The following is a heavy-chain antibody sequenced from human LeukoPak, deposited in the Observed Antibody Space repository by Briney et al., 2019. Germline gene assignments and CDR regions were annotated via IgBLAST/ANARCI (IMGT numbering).Heavy chain of an antibody. J-gene: IGHJ1*01. CDR1: GFTFDDYA. V-gene: IGHV3-43*02. D-gene: IGHD3-22*01. CDR3: AKVYRYYDSSCQH. CDR2: ISGDGRST. Sequence: GGSLRLSCAAYGFTFDDYAMHWVRQAPGKGLEWVSLISGDGRSTYFADSVKGRFTISRDNSKNSLYLQMNSLRTVNTALYYCAKVYRYYDSSCQHWGQGTLVTVSS.